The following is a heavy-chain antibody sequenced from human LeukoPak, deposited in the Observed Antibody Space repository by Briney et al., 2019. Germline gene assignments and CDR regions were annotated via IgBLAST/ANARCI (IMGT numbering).Heavy chain of an antibody. J-gene: IGHJ4*02. D-gene: IGHD3-9*01. CDR2: INPNSGGT. Sequence: ASVKVSCKASGYTFTGYYMHWVRQAPGQGLEWMGWINPNSGGTNYAQKFQGRVTMTRDTSISTAYMELSRLRSDATAVYYCAIPYDILTGYYNPPDYWGQGTLVTVSS. CDR1: GYTFTGYY. V-gene: IGHV1-2*02. CDR3: AIPYDILTGYYNPPDY.